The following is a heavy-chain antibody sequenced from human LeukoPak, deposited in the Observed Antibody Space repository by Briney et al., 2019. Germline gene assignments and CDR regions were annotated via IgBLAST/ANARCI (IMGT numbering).Heavy chain of an antibody. Sequence: SETLSLTCTVSGGSISSYYWSWIRQPPGKGLEWIGYIYYSGGTNYNPSLKSRVTISVDTSKNQFSLKMRSVTAADTAVYYCVRGGGSYYPFDYWGQGTLVTVSS. CDR3: VRGGGSYYPFDY. D-gene: IGHD1-26*01. J-gene: IGHJ4*02. CDR2: IYYSGGT. V-gene: IGHV4-59*08. CDR1: GGSISSYY.